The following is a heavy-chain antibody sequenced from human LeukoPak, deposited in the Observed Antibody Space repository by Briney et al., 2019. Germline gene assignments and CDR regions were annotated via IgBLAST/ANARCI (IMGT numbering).Heavy chain of an antibody. D-gene: IGHD3-16*02. CDR2: IYYSGST. CDR1: GGSISSSSYY. CDR3: ARRGQAGYLY. J-gene: IGHJ4*02. V-gene: IGHV4-39*07. Sequence: SETLSLTCTVSGGSISSSSYYWGWIRQPPGKGLEWIGSIYYSGSTNYNPSLKSRVTISVDTSKNQFSLNLYSVTAADTAVYYCARRGQAGYLYWGQGTLVTVSS.